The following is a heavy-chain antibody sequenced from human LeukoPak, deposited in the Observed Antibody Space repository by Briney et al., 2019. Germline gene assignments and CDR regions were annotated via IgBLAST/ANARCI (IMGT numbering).Heavy chain of an antibody. CDR1: SGSFRTYY. D-gene: IGHD6-19*01. J-gene: IGHJ4*02. CDR3: ARGGHRYSSGWYDY. CDR2: IYHSGST. V-gene: IGHV4-38-2*02. Sequence: PSETLSLTCTVSSGSFRTYYWGWIRQPPGKGLEWIGSIYHSGSTYYNPSLKSRVTISVDTSKNQFSLKLSSVTAADTAVYYCARGGHRYSSGWYDYWGQGTLVTVSS.